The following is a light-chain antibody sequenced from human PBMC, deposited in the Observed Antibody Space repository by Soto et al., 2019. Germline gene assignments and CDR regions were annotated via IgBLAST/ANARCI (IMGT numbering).Light chain of an antibody. CDR1: QSVSSSY. CDR3: QQYGRSPLT. CDR2: GAS. J-gene: IGKJ4*01. V-gene: IGKV3-20*01. Sequence: DIVVTQSPCTLSLSPGERATLSCRASQSVSSSYLAWYQQKPGQAPRLLIYGASSRDTVIPDRVSGSGSGTDFTLTISRLEPEDFALYYCQQYGRSPLTFGGGTKVEIK.